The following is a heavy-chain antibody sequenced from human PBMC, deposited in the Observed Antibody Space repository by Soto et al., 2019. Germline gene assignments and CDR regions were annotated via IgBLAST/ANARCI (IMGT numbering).Heavy chain of an antibody. CDR2: IIPKLGIT. CDR1: VGTFSDYN. Sequence: VQLVHSGAEVKRPGSSVKVSCKAPVGTFSDYNIAWVRQARGQGLEWMGRIIPKLGITNYAHKVQDRGRITADKATSTAYMELTSLRYEDTAVYFCARVEGTRTTNFYHYMDVWGEGTSVTVS. V-gene: IGHV1-69*02. D-gene: IGHD2-8*01. J-gene: IGHJ6*03. CDR3: ARVEGTRTTNFYHYMDV.